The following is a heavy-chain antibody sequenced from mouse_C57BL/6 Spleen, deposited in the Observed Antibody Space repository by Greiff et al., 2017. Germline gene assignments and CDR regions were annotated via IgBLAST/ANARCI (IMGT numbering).Heavy chain of an antibody. CDR2: INPNNGGT. CDR3: ARLGSSNYAMDY. V-gene: IGHV1-18*01. Sequence: VQLQQSGPELVKPGASVKIPCKASGYTFTDYNMDWVKQSHGKSLEWIGDINPNNGGTIYNQKFKGKATLTVDKASSTAYMELRSLTSEDTAVYYCARLGSSNYAMDYWGQGTSVTVSS. CDR1: GYTFTDYN. J-gene: IGHJ4*01. D-gene: IGHD1-1*01.